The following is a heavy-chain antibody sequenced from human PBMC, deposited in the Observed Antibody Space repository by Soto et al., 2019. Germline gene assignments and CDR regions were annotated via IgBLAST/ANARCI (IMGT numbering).Heavy chain of an antibody. CDR3: AKDVGYDNYFYFGIDV. CDR1: GFTFSAYA. J-gene: IGHJ6*02. D-gene: IGHD5-12*01. Sequence: GGSLRLSCAASGFTFSAYAMNWVRQAPGKGLEWVSTISGSGHTTYYSGSVKGRFTVSRDTSRNTLYLQMNSLRADDTAIYYCAKDVGYDNYFYFGIDVWGQGTTVTAP. V-gene: IGHV3-23*01. CDR2: ISGSGHTT.